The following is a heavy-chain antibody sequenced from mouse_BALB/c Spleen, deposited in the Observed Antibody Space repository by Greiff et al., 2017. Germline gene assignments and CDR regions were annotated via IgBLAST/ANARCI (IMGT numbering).Heavy chain of an antibody. CDR1: GYTFTSYW. CDR3: ARERAYYRYGDFDY. D-gene: IGHD2-14*01. J-gene: IGHJ2*01. V-gene: IGHV1-7*01. Sequence: QAQLQQSGAELAKPGASVKMSCKASGYTFTSYWMHWVKQRPGQGLEWIGYINPSTGYTEYNQKFKDKATLTADKSSSTAYMQLSSLTSEDSAVYYCARERAYYRYGDFDYWGQGTTLTVSS. CDR2: INPSTGYT.